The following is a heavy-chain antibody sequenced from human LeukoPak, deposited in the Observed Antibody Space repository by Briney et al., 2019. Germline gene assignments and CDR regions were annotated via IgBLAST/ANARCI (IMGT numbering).Heavy chain of an antibody. CDR1: GITLSNYG. Sequence: HPGGSLRLSCAVSGITLSNYGMSWVRQAPGKGLGWVAGISGSSGSTNYADSVKGRFTISTDNPTNTLFLQRNSLRAEDTAVYFCAKRGVVIRVILVGFHREAYYFDSWGQGALVTVS. D-gene: IGHD2-21*01. CDR3: AKRGVVIRVILVGFHREAYYFDS. J-gene: IGHJ4*02. V-gene: IGHV3-23*01. CDR2: ISGSSGST.